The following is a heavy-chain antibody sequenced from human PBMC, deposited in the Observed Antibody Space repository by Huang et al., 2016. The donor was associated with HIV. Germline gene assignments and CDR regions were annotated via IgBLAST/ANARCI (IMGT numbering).Heavy chain of an antibody. V-gene: IGHV4-61*01. CDR1: GDSVISGNYY. CDR3: ATAPPLQPGLFDS. D-gene: IGHD2-15*01. J-gene: IGHJ4*02. CDR2: VFYSGST. Sequence: QVQLQESGPRLVKPSETLSLTCTVSGDSVISGNYYWSWIRQSPGKGLEWIGYVFYSGSTYYNPSLKSRVTVAKDTSKNQFSLKMTSVTAADTALYYCATAPPLQPGLFDSWGQGTLVTVSS.